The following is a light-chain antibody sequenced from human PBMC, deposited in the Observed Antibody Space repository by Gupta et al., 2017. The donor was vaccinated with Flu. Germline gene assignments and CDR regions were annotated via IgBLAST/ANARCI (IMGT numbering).Light chain of an antibody. Sequence: STTGSNPVPWYQQRPGTAPNPLIYGDNQRPSGVPDRFSGSKDGTSASLAITGPQLEDEADYYCACQDDGVDDHVFGGGTKVTVL. CDR2: GDN. CDR3: ACQDDGVDDHV. J-gene: IGLJ3*02. CDR1: STTGSNP. V-gene: IGLV1-44*01.